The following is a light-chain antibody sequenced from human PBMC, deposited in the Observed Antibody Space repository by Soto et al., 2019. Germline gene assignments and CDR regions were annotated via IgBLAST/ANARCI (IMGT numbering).Light chain of an antibody. J-gene: IGLJ3*02. Sequence: QTAVTQEPSFSVSPGGTVTLTCGLSSGSVSTGYYPSWLQQTPGQAPRTLIYTTNTRSSGVPDRFSGSILGDRAALTITGAQADDESDYYCVLFMGSGIGVFGGGTQLTVL. CDR1: SGSVSTGYY. CDR2: TTN. CDR3: VLFMGSGIGV. V-gene: IGLV8-61*01.